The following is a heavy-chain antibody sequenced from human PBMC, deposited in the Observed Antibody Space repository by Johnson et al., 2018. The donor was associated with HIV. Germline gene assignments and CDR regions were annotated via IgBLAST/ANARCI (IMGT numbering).Heavy chain of an antibody. Sequence: QVQLVESGGGVVQPGRSLRLSCAASGVTFRIYGFHWVRQAPGKGLEWVAFISNDGNNRYYTDSVKGRSTISRDNSKDMLYLQMNSLRAEDTALYYCVKDFKPTYYYDSSGYNDAFDMWGQGTMVTVSS. CDR2: ISNDGNNR. D-gene: IGHD3-22*01. J-gene: IGHJ3*02. CDR3: VKDFKPTYYYDSSGYNDAFDM. CDR1: GVTFRIYG. V-gene: IGHV3-30*18.